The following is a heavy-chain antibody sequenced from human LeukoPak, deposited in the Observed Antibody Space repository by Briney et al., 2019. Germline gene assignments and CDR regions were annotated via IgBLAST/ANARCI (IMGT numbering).Heavy chain of an antibody. CDR1: GGSISSGGYY. CDR3: ARSLRYYYDSSGYYIDY. Sequence: PSETLSLTCTVSGGSISSGGYYWSWIRQHPGKGLEWIGYIYYSGSTYYNPPLKSRVTISVDTSKNQFSLKLSSVTAADTAVYYCARSLRYYYDSSGYYIDYWGQGTLVTVSS. J-gene: IGHJ4*02. V-gene: IGHV4-31*03. D-gene: IGHD3-22*01. CDR2: IYYSGST.